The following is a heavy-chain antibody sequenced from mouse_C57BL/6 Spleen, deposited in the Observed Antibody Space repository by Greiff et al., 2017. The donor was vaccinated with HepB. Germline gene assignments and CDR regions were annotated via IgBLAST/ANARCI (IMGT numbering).Heavy chain of an antibody. V-gene: IGHV1-80*01. D-gene: IGHD1-1*01. CDR1: GYAFSSYW. CDR3: ARWGTTVADSGAMDY. CDR2: IYPGDGDT. Sequence: QVQLQQSGAELVKPGASVKISCKASGYAFSSYWMNWVKQRPGKGLEWIGQIYPGDGDTNYNGKFKGKATLTADKSSSTAYMQLSSLTSEDSAVYFCARWGTTVADSGAMDYWGQGTSVTVSS. J-gene: IGHJ4*01.